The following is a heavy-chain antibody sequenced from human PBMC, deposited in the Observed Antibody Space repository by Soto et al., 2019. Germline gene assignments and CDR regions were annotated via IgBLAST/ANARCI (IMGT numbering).Heavy chain of an antibody. J-gene: IGHJ4*02. CDR2: IIPIFGTA. Sequence: QVQLVQSGAEVKKPGSSVKVSCKASGGTFSSYAISWVRQAPGQGLEWMGGIIPIFGTANYAQKFQGRVXIXAXXSTSTAYMELSSLRSEDTAVYYCARFGVCTLAFDYWGQGTLVTVSS. D-gene: IGHD2-21*01. V-gene: IGHV1-69*12. CDR3: ARFGVCTLAFDY. CDR1: GGTFSSYA.